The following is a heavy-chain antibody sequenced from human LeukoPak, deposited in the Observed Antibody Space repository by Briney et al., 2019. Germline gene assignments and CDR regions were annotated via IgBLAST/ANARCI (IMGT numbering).Heavy chain of an antibody. D-gene: IGHD2-15*01. CDR1: GGSISSGSYY. J-gene: IGHJ4*02. CDR3: ARHEDIVTPIDY. V-gene: IGHV4-39*01. CDR2: IYYSGST. Sequence: SETLSLTCTVSGGSISSGSYYWGWIRQPPGKGLEYIGSIYYSGSTYYNPSLKSRVTISVDTSKNQFSLKLSSVTAADTALYYCARHEDIVTPIDYWGQGTLVTVSS.